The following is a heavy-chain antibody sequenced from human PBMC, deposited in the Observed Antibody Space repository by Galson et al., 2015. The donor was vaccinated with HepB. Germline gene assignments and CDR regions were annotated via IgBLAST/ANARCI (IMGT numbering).Heavy chain of an antibody. Sequence: SLRLSCAASGFTFSSYWMSWIRQAPGKGLEWVANIKQDGSEKYYVDSVKGRFTISRDNAKNSLYLQMNSLRAEDTAVYYCARDLRGGGNLFDYWGQGALVTVSS. CDR3: ARDLRGGGNLFDY. CDR1: GFTFSSYW. CDR2: IKQDGSEK. J-gene: IGHJ4*02. V-gene: IGHV3-7*03. D-gene: IGHD4-23*01.